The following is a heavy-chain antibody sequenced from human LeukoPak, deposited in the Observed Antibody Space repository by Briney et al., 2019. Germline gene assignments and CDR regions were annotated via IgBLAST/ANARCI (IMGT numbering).Heavy chain of an antibody. CDR3: ANLYDFWSGYYFDI. CDR2: ISSSSSTI. Sequence: GGSLRLSCAASGFTFSSYSMNWVRQAPGKGLEGVSYISSSSSTIYYADSVKGRFTISRDNAKNSLYLQMNSLRAEDTAVYYCANLYDFWSGYYFDIWGQGTMVTVSS. D-gene: IGHD3-3*01. V-gene: IGHV3-48*04. CDR1: GFTFSSYS. J-gene: IGHJ3*02.